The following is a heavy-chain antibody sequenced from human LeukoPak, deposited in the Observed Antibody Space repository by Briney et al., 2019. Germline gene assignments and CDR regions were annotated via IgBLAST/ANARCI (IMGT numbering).Heavy chain of an antibody. J-gene: IGHJ4*02. V-gene: IGHV1-69*02. Sequence: SVKVSCKASGGTFNSYSLTWVRQAPGQGLEWMGRFIPILGIANYAQKFQGRVTITADESTSTAYMELSSLRSEDTAVYYCARSAYTGGVFENWGQGTLVTVSS. CDR3: ARSAYTGGVFEN. CDR1: GGTFNSYS. CDR2: FIPILGIA. D-gene: IGHD2-8*02.